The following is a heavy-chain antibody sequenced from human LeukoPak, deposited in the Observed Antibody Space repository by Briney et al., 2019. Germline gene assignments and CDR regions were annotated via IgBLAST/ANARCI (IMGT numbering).Heavy chain of an antibody. Sequence: GGSLRLSCAASGFTFSNYWMHWVRQAPGKGLVWVSRIKTDGTYASYAESVKGRFTVSRDNAENTLYLQMNSLRAEDTAVYYCVRWQDIWGQGTMVTVSS. CDR1: GFTFSNYW. J-gene: IGHJ3*02. V-gene: IGHV3-74*01. CDR2: IKTDGTYA. CDR3: VRWQDI.